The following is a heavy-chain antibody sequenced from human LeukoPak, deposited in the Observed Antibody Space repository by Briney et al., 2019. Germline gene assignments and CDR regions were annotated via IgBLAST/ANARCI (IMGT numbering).Heavy chain of an antibody. CDR3: AREVGAIDY. D-gene: IGHD1-26*01. Sequence: PGGSLRLSCAASKFTFSNYWMHWVRQAPGKGLVWVSHINSDGSDTNYADSVKGRFTISRDNAKNTLYLQMNSLRAEDTAVYYCAREVGAIDYWGQGTLLTVSA. J-gene: IGHJ4*02. CDR2: INSDGSDT. V-gene: IGHV3-74*01. CDR1: KFTFSNYW.